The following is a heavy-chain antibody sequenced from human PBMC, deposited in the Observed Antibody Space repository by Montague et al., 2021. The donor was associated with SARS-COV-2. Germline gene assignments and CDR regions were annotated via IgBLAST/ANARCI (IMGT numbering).Heavy chain of an antibody. CDR1: GFTFSSYE. Sequence: SLRLSCAASGFTFSSYEMNWVRQAPGKGLEWVSYISSSGSTIYYADSVKGRFTISRDNAKNSLYLQMISLRAEDTAVYYCARAEMYYDFWSGYPWTFYYFDYWGQGTLVTVSS. CDR2: ISSSGSTI. V-gene: IGHV3-48*03. J-gene: IGHJ4*02. CDR3: ARAEMYYDFWSGYPWTFYYFDY. D-gene: IGHD3-3*01.